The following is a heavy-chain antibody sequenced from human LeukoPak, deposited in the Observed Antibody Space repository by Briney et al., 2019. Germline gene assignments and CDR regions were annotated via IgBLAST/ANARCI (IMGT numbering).Heavy chain of an antibody. J-gene: IGHJ4*02. CDR1: GSSISGYY. V-gene: IGHV4-59*12. D-gene: IGHD6-6*01. Sequence: KPSETLSLTCTVSGSSISGYYWTWIRQPPGKGLEYIGYIYYRGSTNYNPSLKSRVIILQDTPKNQFSLKLNSVTAADTAVYYCATNALLVPSTFDSWGRGTLVTVSS. CDR3: ATNALLVPSTFDS. CDR2: IYYRGST.